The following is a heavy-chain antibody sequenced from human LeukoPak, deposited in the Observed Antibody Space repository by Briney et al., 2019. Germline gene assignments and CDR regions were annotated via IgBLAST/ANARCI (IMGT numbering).Heavy chain of an antibody. CDR1: GFTFSRYW. CDR2: INSDGSST. CDR3: AGSYAKNWFDP. D-gene: IGHD3-16*01. J-gene: IGHJ5*02. Sequence: GGSLRLSCAASGFTFSRYWMHWVRQAPGKGLLWVSRINSDGSSTTYADSVKSRFTISRDNAKNTLYLQMNSLRAEDTAVYFCAGSYAKNWFDPWGPGTLVTVSS. V-gene: IGHV3-74*01.